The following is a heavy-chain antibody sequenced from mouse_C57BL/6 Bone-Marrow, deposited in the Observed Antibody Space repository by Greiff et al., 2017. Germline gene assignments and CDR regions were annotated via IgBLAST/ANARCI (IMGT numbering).Heavy chain of an antibody. J-gene: IGHJ2*01. Sequence: VQLQQSGAELARPGASVKMSCKASGYTFTSYTMHWVKQRPGQGLEWIGYINPSSGYTKYNQKFKDKATLTADKSSSTAYMQLSSLTSEDSAVDYCARSKYYDRPYFDYWGQGTTLTVSS. CDR3: ARSKYYDRPYFDY. V-gene: IGHV1-4*01. D-gene: IGHD2-4*01. CDR2: INPSSGYT. CDR1: GYTFTSYT.